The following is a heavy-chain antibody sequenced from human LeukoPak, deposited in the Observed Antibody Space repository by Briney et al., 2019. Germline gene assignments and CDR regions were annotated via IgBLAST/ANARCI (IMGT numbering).Heavy chain of an antibody. CDR3: AKDYLGYCSSTSCPLWFDP. J-gene: IGHJ5*02. V-gene: IGHV3-23*01. CDR1: GFTFSNYP. Sequence: GGSLRLSCAASGFTFSNYPMSWVRQAPGKALEWVSAITSGGGTTYYAGSVKGRFTISRDNSKNTLYLQMNSLRAEDTAVYYCAKDYLGYCSSTSCPLWFDPWGQGTLVTVSS. CDR2: ITSGGGTT. D-gene: IGHD2-2*01.